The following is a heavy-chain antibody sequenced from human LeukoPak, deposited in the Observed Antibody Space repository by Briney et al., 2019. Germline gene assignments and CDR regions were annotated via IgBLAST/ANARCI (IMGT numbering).Heavy chain of an antibody. CDR2: ITGSSDST. Sequence: PGGSLRLSCAASGFTFSNYVMCWVRQAPGKGLEWVSAITGSSDSTYYADSVKGRFTSSRDNSKSTLFLQMNSLRAEDTAIYYCAKGSSNSRPYYFDYWGQGTLATVSS. CDR1: GFTFSNYV. J-gene: IGHJ4*02. CDR3: AKGSSNSRPYYFDY. V-gene: IGHV3-23*01. D-gene: IGHD1-1*01.